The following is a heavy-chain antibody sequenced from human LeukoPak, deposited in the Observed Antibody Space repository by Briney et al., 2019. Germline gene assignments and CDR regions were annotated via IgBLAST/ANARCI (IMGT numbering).Heavy chain of an antibody. V-gene: IGHV3-30*03. J-gene: IGHJ4*02. D-gene: IGHD1-20*01. CDR1: GFTFSIYG. CDR2: FSADGINI. CDR3: ARDLGITGTTSY. Sequence: GGSLRLSCAASGFTFSIYGMHWVRQAPGKGLEWVALFSADGINIYYADSVKGRFTISRDNSKNTLYLQMNSLRAEDTAVYYCARDLGITGTTSYWGQGTLVTVSS.